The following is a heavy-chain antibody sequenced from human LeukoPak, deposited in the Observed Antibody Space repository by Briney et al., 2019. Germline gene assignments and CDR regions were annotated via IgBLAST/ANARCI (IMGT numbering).Heavy chain of an antibody. Sequence: GGSLRLSCAASGFTFSSYAMSWVRQAPGKGLEWVSAISGSGGSTYYADSVKGRFTISRDNSKNTLYLQMNSLRAEDTAVYYCAKNLDSSGYYLFDYWGQGTLVTVSP. CDR2: ISGSGGST. D-gene: IGHD3-22*01. J-gene: IGHJ4*02. CDR3: AKNLDSSGYYLFDY. CDR1: GFTFSSYA. V-gene: IGHV3-23*01.